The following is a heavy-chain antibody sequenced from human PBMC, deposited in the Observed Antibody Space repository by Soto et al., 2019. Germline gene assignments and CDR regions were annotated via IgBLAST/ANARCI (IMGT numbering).Heavy chain of an antibody. V-gene: IGHV3-33*01. J-gene: IGHJ4*02. CDR1: GFTFSSYG. CDR2: LWYDGSNK. Sequence: PGGSLRLSCAASGFTFSSYGMHWVRQAPGKGLEWVAVLWYDGSNKFYADSVKGRFTISRDNSNNTLYLQMNSLRAEDTAVYYCARGLGDIVVVPAAIGYWGQGTLVTVSS. D-gene: IGHD2-2*01. CDR3: ARGLGDIVVVPAAIGY.